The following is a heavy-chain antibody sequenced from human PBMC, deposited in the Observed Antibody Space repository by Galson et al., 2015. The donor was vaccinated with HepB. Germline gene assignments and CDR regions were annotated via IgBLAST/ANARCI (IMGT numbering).Heavy chain of an antibody. CDR2: IYYRGRT. CDR3: ARHWGAAVNPYYYYGMDV. V-gene: IGHV4-59*08. Sequence: ETLSLTCTVSGGSISRYFWSWVRQPPGKGLEWIGYIYYRGRTNYNPSLKSRVTISVDTSKSQISLKLSSVTAADTAVYYCARHWGAAVNPYYYYGMDVWGQGTTVTVSS. D-gene: IGHD6-13*01. J-gene: IGHJ6*02. CDR1: GGSISRYF.